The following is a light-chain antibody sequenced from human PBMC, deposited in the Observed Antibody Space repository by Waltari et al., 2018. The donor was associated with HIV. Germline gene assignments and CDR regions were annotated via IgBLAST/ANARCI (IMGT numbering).Light chain of an antibody. Sequence: DIQMTQSPSSLSASVGDRVTITCWASQNIDNFLAWYQQKPGKAPTLLISGTSAFQSGVPSRFTASGSGTDFTLTINSLQPEDFATYFCLQGYSTPLTFGPGTKVDIK. CDR2: GTS. V-gene: IGKV1-39*01. CDR3: LQGYSTPLT. J-gene: IGKJ3*01. CDR1: QNIDNF.